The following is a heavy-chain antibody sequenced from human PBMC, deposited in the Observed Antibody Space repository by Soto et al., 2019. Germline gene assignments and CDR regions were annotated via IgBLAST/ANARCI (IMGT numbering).Heavy chain of an antibody. CDR2: IIPIFGTA. CDR3: ARTGYIYDDNYDGMDV. J-gene: IGHJ6*02. Sequence: QVQLVQSGAEVKKPGSSVKVACKASGGTFSSYAISWVRQAPGQGLEWMGGIIPIFGTANYAQKFQGRVTMTADKSTSTAYMELSSLRSEDTAVYYCARTGYIYDDNYDGMDVWGHGTTVTVSS. V-gene: IGHV1-69*06. D-gene: IGHD5-18*01. CDR1: GGTFSSYA.